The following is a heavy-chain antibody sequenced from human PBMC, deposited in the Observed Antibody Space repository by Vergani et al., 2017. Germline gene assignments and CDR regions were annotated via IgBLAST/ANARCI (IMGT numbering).Heavy chain of an antibody. J-gene: IGHJ4*01. CDR3: ARAYGGYDWFDY. CDR2: ISASGAPP. V-gene: IGHV3-23*01. D-gene: IGHD1-20*01. Sequence: EVQLLESGGDLVQPGGSLRLSCTASGFIFSTYARSWVRQAPGKGVEWVSGISASGAPPYYADSVKGRDTISRDNSKNTLYLQMNSLSVEDTAVYYCARAYGGYDWFDYWGQRTLVTVSS. CDR1: GFIFSTYA.